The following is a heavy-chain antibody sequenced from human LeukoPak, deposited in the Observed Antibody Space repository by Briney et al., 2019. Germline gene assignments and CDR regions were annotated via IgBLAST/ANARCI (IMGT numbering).Heavy chain of an antibody. V-gene: IGHV1-24*01. CDR2: FDPEDGET. D-gene: IGHD3-22*01. CDR3: ATDYYDSSGYGNFDY. CDR1: GYTLTELF. Sequence: GASVKVSCKVSGYTLTELFMHWVRQAPGKGLEWMGGFDPEDGETIYAQKFRGRVTMTEDTSTDTAYMELSSLRSEDTAVYYCATDYYDSSGYGNFDYWGQGTLVTVSS. J-gene: IGHJ4*02.